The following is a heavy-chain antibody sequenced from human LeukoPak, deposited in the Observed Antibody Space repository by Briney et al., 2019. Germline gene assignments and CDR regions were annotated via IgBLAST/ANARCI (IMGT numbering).Heavy chain of an antibody. CDR2: IRYDGSNK. V-gene: IGHV3-30*02. Sequence: PGGSLRLSCAASGFTFSSYGVHWVRQAPGKGLEWVAFIRYDGSNKYYADSVKGRFTISRDNSKNTLYLQMNSLRAEDTAVYYCATDLRLIDSYSDTLPWGQGPLVTVSS. J-gene: IGHJ5*02. D-gene: IGHD3-22*01. CDR3: ATDLRLIDSYSDTLP. CDR1: GFTFSSYG.